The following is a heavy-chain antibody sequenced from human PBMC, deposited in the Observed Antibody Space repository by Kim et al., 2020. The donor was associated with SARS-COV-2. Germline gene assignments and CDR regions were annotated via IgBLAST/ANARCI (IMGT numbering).Heavy chain of an antibody. CDR2: IWYDGSNK. V-gene: IGHV3-33*01. Sequence: GGSLRLSCAASGFTFSNYGMHWVRQAPGKGLEWVAVIWYDGSNKYYADSVKGRFAISRDNSKNTLFLQMNGLRAEDTAVYYCARDLGPQYYFYYWGQGT. CDR3: ARDLGPQYYFYY. J-gene: IGHJ4*02. CDR1: GFTFSNYG.